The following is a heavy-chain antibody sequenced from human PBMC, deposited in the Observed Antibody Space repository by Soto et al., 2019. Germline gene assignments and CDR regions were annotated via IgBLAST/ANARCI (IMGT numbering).Heavy chain of an antibody. Sequence: ASVKVSCKASGYSVSDYFIQWVRQAPGQGLEWVAWINPKTAATNYAKKFQGRVSLTWDTSFSTAYMEVTRLRPDDTAVYYCARIKWGLDYYYGMDVWGQGTTVTVSS. J-gene: IGHJ6*02. CDR2: INPKTAAT. D-gene: IGHD1-26*01. CDR3: ARIKWGLDYYYGMDV. CDR1: GYSVSDYF. V-gene: IGHV1-2*02.